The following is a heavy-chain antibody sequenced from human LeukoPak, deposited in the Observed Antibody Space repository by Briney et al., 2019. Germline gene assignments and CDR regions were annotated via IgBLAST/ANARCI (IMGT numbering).Heavy chain of an antibody. CDR2: INHSGST. V-gene: IGHV4-34*01. D-gene: IGHD3-10*01. CDR1: GGSFSGYY. Sequence: SETLSLTCAVYGGSFSGYYWSWIRQPPGKGLEWIGEINHSGSTNYNPSLKSRVTISVDTSKNQFSLKLSSVPAADTAVYYCARVSALLWLGELLGNGFLYFDYWGQGTLVTVSS. J-gene: IGHJ4*02. CDR3: ARVSALLWLGELLGNGFLYFDY.